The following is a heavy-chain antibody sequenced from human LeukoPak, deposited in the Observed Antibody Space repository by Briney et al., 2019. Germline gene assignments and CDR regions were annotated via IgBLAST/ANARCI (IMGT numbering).Heavy chain of an antibody. D-gene: IGHD3-9*01. J-gene: IGHJ6*02. CDR1: GFTSSSFT. V-gene: IGHV3-21*01. CDR3: ARASDIYAMDV. CDR2: ISSGTTYI. Sequence: GGSLRLSCAASGFTSSSFTMNWVRQAPGEGLEWVSSISSGTTYIYYADSLKGRFTISRDNAKNSLHLQMNSLRAEDTAVYYCARASDIYAMDVWGQGTTVTVSS.